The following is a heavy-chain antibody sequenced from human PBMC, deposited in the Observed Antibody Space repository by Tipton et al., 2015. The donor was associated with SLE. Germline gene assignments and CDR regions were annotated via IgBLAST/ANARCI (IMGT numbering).Heavy chain of an antibody. V-gene: IGHV4-34*01. CDR1: GGSFSGYY. Sequence: TLSLTCAVYGGSFSGYYWSWIRQPPGKGLEWIGEINHSGSTNYDPSLKSRVTISVDTSKNQFSLKLSSVTAADTAVYYCARGGESHAFDIWGQGTMVTVSS. CDR2: INHSGST. CDR3: ARGGESHAFDI. J-gene: IGHJ3*02.